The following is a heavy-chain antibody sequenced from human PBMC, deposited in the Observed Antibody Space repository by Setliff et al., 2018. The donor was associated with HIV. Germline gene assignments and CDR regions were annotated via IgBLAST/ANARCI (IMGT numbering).Heavy chain of an antibody. D-gene: IGHD5-18*01. V-gene: IGHV4-59*11. CDR3: ARVPRQLLKGAAAYFDY. Sequence: SETLSLTCTVSGGSISSHYWSWIRQPPGKGLEWIGYIYYSGSTNYNPSPKSRVTISVDTSKNQFSLRLSSVTAADTAVYYCARVPRQLLKGAAAYFDYWGQGTLVTVSS. CDR2: IYYSGST. J-gene: IGHJ4*02. CDR1: GGSISSHY.